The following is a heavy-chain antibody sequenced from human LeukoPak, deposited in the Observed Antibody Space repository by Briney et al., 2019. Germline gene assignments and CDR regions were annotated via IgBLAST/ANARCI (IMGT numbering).Heavy chain of an antibody. CDR3: AKDTPYHYDSSGYLWTGGYDY. CDR2: ISGSGGST. D-gene: IGHD3-22*01. J-gene: IGHJ4*02. Sequence: PGGSLRLFCAASGFTFTSYAMSWVRQAPGKGLEWVSAISGSGGSTYYADSVKGRFTISRDNSKNTLYLQMNSLRAEDTAVYYCAKDTPYHYDSSGYLWTGGYDYWGQGTLVTVSS. CDR1: GFTFTSYA. V-gene: IGHV3-23*01.